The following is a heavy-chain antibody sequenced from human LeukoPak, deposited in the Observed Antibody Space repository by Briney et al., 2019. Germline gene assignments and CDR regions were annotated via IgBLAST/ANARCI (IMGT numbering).Heavy chain of an antibody. D-gene: IGHD2-15*01. CDR3: AREGKDLRLGYYNSAVDV. V-gene: IGHV3-21*01. CDR1: GFTFSSYA. CDR2: ISSSAAYI. Sequence: GGSLRLSCAASGFTFSSYAMSWVRQAPGKGLEWVSSISSSAAYIAYADSVKGRFTISRDNAKDSLYLQMNNLRAEDTAVYYCAREGKDLRLGYYNSAVDVWGQGATVTVSS. J-gene: IGHJ6*02.